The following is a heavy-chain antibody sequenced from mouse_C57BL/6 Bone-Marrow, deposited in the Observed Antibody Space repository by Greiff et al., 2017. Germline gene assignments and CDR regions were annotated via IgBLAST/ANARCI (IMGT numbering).Heavy chain of an antibody. V-gene: IGHV6-6*01. D-gene: IGHD3-3*01. J-gene: IGHJ3*01. CDR2: IRNKANNHAS. CDR1: GFTFSDAW. CDR3: TGWDRVRFGY. Sequence: EVKVVESGGGLVQPGGSMKLSCAASGFTFSDAWMDWVRQSPEKGLEWVALIRNKANNHASYYAVSVKGRFTISRDDSNSSVYLQMNRLRPEDTGMYYCTGWDRVRFGYWGQGTLVTVSA.